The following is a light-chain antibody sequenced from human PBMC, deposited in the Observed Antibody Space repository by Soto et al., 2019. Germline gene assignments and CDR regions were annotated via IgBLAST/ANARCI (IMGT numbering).Light chain of an antibody. CDR3: LQDYNCSWT. CDR1: QDIRNT. V-gene: IGKV1-6*01. CDR2: AAS. Sequence: IPITQSPSSLSASVWDRLAISCRASQDIRNTLAWYQQKPGEAPKLLIFAASNLQSGVPSRFSGSGSVTDFTLAITGLQPEDFATYYCLQDYNCSWTFGQGTKVDIK. J-gene: IGKJ1*01.